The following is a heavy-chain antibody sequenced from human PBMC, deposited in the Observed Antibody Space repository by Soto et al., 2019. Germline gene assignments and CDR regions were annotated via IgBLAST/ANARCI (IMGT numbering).Heavy chain of an antibody. CDR1: GFTYSNFG. Sequence: VGSLRLSCAASGFTYSNFGMHWVRQAPGKGLEWVAFISYDGSNKYYADSVKGRFTISRDNSKNTLYLQMNSLRAEDTAIYYCARGGYCSSTSCYNNWFDPWGQGTLVTVSS. V-gene: IGHV3-33*05. CDR2: ISYDGSNK. J-gene: IGHJ5*02. CDR3: ARGGYCSSTSCYNNWFDP. D-gene: IGHD2-2*02.